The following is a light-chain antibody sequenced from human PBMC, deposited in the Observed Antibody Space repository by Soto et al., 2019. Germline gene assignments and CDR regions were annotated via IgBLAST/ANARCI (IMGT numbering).Light chain of an antibody. CDR2: SNN. CDR3: AVWDDSLNGYV. Sequence: QAVVTQPPSASGTPGQSVTISCSGSSSNIGRNSVTWYQQVPGTAPKLLIHSNNQRPSGVPDRFSGSRSDTSASLAISGLQSEDEADYYCAVWDDSLNGYVFGTGTKVTVL. CDR1: SSNIGRNS. V-gene: IGLV1-44*01. J-gene: IGLJ1*01.